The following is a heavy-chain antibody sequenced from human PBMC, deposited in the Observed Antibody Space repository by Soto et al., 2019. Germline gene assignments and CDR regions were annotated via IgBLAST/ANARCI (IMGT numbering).Heavy chain of an antibody. J-gene: IGHJ5*02. Sequence: GFLRLSGAASGFTFSSDSISWVRQAPGKGLEWVSTISGSGGTTYYADSVKGRFTISRDNSKNTLYMQMNSLRAEDTAVYYCAKNPSERFWSGYYFLLDPWGQGTLVTVSS. D-gene: IGHD3-3*01. CDR3: AKNPSERFWSGYYFLLDP. V-gene: IGHV3-23*01. CDR1: GFTFSSDS. CDR2: ISGSGGTT.